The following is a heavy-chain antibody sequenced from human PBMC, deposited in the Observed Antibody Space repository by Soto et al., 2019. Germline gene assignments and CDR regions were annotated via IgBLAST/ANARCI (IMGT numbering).Heavy chain of an antibody. D-gene: IGHD6-19*01. J-gene: IGHJ4*02. CDR1: GFSLNTGGVG. CDR3: ARRRGGFGGGWTTPYFDY. Sequence: QITLKESGPTVVKPTQTLTLTCSLSGFSLNTGGVGVGWIRQPPGKALVWLAVIYWDDDKSWNPSLRDSLTINRYTSDDQVVLTVTNMDPVDTGTYYCARRRGGFGGGWTTPYFDYWGQGTLVTVSS. V-gene: IGHV2-5*02. CDR2: IYWDDDK.